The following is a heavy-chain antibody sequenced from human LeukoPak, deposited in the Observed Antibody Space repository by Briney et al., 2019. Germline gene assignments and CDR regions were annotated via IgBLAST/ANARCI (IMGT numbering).Heavy chain of an antibody. V-gene: IGHV3-15*07. J-gene: IGHJ4*02. CDR3: TGWKNY. CDR2: IKSKTDGETT. D-gene: IGHD1-1*01. Sequence: GGSLRLSCATSGFSFSGSTMHWVRQAPGKGLEWVGRIKSKTDGETTDYAAFVRGRFTIPRDDSKNTLYLQMNSLKAEDTAVYYCTGWKNYWGQGTLVTVSS. CDR1: GFSFSGST.